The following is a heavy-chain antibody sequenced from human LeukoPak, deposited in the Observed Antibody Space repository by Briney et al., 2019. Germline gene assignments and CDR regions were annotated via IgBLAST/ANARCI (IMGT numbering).Heavy chain of an antibody. CDR2: IRSRVHGETT. J-gene: IGHJ4*02. D-gene: IGHD3-22*01. CDR1: GFTFGDYA. Sequence: GGPLRLSCTTSGFTFGDYAMSWFRQAPGKGLEWVGFIRSRVHGETTQYAASVKGRLTISRDDSKSIAYLQMNSLKIEDTAVYYCTRSYNYYDSSGYYGFDYWGQGTLVTVSS. CDR3: TRSYNYYDSSGYYGFDY. V-gene: IGHV3-49*03.